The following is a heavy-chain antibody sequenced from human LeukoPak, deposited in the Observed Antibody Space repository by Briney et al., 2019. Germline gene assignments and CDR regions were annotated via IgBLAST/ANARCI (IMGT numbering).Heavy chain of an antibody. D-gene: IGHD2-2*01. CDR1: GFTFSSYA. CDR3: AKGGDIVVVPAARDFDY. CDR2: ISGSGGST. V-gene: IGHV3-23*01. Sequence: GGSLRLSCAASGFTFSSYAMSWVRQAPGKGLEWVSAISGSGGSTYYADYVKGRFTISRDNSKNTLYLQMNSLRAEDTAVYYCAKGGDIVVVPAARDFDYWGQGTLVTVSS. J-gene: IGHJ4*02.